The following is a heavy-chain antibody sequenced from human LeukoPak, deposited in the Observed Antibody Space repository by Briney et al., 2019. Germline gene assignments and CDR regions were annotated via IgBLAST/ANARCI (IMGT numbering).Heavy chain of an antibody. CDR2: INTDGTVT. CDR3: ATKQWLAPPPDS. J-gene: IGHJ4*02. Sequence: GGSLRLSCAASGFTFSKYWMLWVRQAPGKGPESVTRINTDGTVTTYADSVKGRFTVSRDNADNTMFLQMNSVRDEDTAVYYCATKQWLAPPPDSWGQGTPVTVSS. D-gene: IGHD6-19*01. V-gene: IGHV3-74*01. CDR1: GFTFSKYW.